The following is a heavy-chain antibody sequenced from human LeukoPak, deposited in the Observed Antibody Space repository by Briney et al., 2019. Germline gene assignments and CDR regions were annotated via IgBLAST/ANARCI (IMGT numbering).Heavy chain of an antibody. V-gene: IGHV3-9*03. J-gene: IGHJ4*02. CDR3: AKALYYYDSSGPFDY. Sequence: GGSLRLSCAASGFTFDDYAMHWVRQAPGKRLEWVSGISWNSGSIGYADSVKGRFTISRDNAKNSLYLQMNSLRAEDMALYYCAKALYYYDSSGPFDYWGQGTLVTVSS. CDR1: GFTFDDYA. CDR2: ISWNSGSI. D-gene: IGHD3-22*01.